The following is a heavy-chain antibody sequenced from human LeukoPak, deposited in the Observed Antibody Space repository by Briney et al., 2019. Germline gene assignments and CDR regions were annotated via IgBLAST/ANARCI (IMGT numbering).Heavy chain of an antibody. CDR3: ARPYYYGSGSWAD. CDR1: GGSISSSSYY. D-gene: IGHD3-10*01. CDR2: IYYSGST. V-gene: IGHV4-39*01. J-gene: IGHJ4*02. Sequence: SETLPLTCTVSGGSISSSSYYWGWIRQPPGKGLEWIGSIYYSGSTYYNPSLKSRVTISVDTSKNQFSLKLSSVTAADTAVYYCARPYYYGSGSWADWGQGTLVTVSS.